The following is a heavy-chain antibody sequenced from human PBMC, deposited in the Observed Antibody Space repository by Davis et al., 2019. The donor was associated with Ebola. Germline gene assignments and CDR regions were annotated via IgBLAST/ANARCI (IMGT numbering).Heavy chain of an antibody. CDR3: AREAYDFWSGYYYYYYGMDV. V-gene: IGHV3-33*01. J-gene: IGHJ6*02. CDR2: IWYDGSNN. Sequence: GESLKISCAASGFTFSSYGMHWVRQAPGKGLEWVAVIWYDGSNNYYADSVKGRFTISRDNAKNSLYLQMNSLRAEDTAVYYCAREAYDFWSGYYYYYYGMDVWGQGTTVTVSS. D-gene: IGHD3-3*01. CDR1: GFTFSSYG.